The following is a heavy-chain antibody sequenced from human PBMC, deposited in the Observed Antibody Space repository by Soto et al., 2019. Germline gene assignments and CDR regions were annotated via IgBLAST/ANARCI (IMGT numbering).Heavy chain of an antibody. CDR2: ISSSSSTI. CDR3: ARGGRAFYSSGWYDY. CDR1: GFTFSSYS. D-gene: IGHD6-19*01. Sequence: GGSLRLSCAASGFTFSSYSMNWVRQAPGKGLEWVSYISSSSSTIYYADSVKGRFTISRDNAKNSLYLQMNSLRAEDTAVYYCARGGRAFYSSGWYDYWGQGTLVTVSS. V-gene: IGHV3-48*01. J-gene: IGHJ4*02.